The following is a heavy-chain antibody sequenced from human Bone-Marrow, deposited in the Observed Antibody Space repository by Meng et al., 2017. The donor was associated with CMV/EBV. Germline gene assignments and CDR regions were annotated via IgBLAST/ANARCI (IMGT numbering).Heavy chain of an antibody. CDR1: LSRCW. J-gene: IGHJ4*02. V-gene: IGHV3-74*01. Sequence: LSRCWMHWVRQGPGKGLVWVSRINSDGSSTSYADSVKGRFTISRDNAKNTLYLQMNSLRAEDTAVYYCARVGVYCSSTSCYSFYFDYWGQGTLVTVSS. CDR2: INSDGSST. CDR3: ARVGVYCSSTSCYSFYFDY. D-gene: IGHD2-2*01.